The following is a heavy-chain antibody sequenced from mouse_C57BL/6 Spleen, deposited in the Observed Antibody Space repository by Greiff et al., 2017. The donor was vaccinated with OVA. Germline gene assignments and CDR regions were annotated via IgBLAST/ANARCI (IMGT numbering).Heavy chain of an antibody. Sequence: QVQLQQPGAELVKPGASVKLSCKASGYTFTSYWMHWVKQRPGQGLEWIGMIYPNSGSTNYNEKFKSKATLTVDKSSSTAYMQLSSLTSEDSAVYDCARGGLNWEGDAMDYWGQGTSVTVSS. CDR2: IYPNSGST. J-gene: IGHJ4*01. V-gene: IGHV1-64*01. CDR3: ARGGLNWEGDAMDY. D-gene: IGHD4-1*01. CDR1: GYTFTSYW.